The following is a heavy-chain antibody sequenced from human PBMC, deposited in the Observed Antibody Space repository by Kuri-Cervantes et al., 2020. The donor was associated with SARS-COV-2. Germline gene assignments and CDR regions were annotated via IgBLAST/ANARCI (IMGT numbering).Heavy chain of an antibody. V-gene: IGHV3-69-1*01. CDR3: ARVFRTQGFDP. CDR2: ISSSSTI. CDR1: GFTFSDYY. Sequence: GGSLRLSCAASGFTFSDYYMNWVRQAPGKGLEWVSCISSSSTIYYADSVKGRFTISRDNAKNSLYLQMNSLRAEDTAVYFCARVFRTQGFDPWGQGTLVTVSS. D-gene: IGHD3-10*01. J-gene: IGHJ5*02.